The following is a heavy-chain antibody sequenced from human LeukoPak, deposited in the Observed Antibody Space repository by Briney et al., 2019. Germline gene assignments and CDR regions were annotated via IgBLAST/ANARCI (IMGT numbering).Heavy chain of an antibody. V-gene: IGHV1-69*13. D-gene: IGHD3-3*01. J-gene: IGHJ4*02. Sequence: SVKVSCKASGGTFNNFAISWVRQARGQGREGVGGIILMCGTANYAQKFQGRVTITADESTSTAYMELSSLRSEDTAIYYCASPVKYYDTWSGYPPFDYWGQGTLVTVSS. CDR3: ASPVKYYDTWSGYPPFDY. CDR2: IILMCGTA. CDR1: GGTFNNFA.